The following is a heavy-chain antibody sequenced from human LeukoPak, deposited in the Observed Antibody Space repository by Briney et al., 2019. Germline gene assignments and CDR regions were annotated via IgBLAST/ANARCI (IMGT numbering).Heavy chain of an antibody. V-gene: IGHV4-59*01. J-gene: IGHJ4*02. Sequence: SETLTLTCTVSGXSISSYYWSWIRQPPGKGLEWIGYIYYSGSTNYNPSLKSRVTISVDTSKNQFSLKLSSVTAADTAVYYCARNGGGWGDYVDYWGQGTLVTVSS. CDR3: ARNGGGWGDYVDY. D-gene: IGHD6-19*01. CDR1: GXSISSYY. CDR2: IYYSGST.